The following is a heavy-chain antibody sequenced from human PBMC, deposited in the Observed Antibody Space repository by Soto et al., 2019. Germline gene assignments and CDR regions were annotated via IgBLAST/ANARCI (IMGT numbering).Heavy chain of an antibody. J-gene: IGHJ6*02. D-gene: IGHD3-9*01. CDR2: IYYSGST. CDR3: ASFEAPRPNYYGMDV. CDR1: GGSISSGDYY. V-gene: IGHV4-30-4*01. Sequence: QVQLQESGPGLVKPSQTLSLTCTVSGGSISSGDYYWSWIRQPPGKGLEWIGYIYYSGSTYYNPSLTSRITLSVDTSKSQFSLKLSSVTAADTAVYYCASFEAPRPNYYGMDVWGQGTTVTVSS.